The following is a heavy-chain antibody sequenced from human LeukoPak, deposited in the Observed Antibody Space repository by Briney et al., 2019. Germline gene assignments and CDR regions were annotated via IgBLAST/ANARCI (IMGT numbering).Heavy chain of an antibody. J-gene: IGHJ4*02. V-gene: IGHV1-69*05. CDR3: ARRRGYSYGPDFDY. CDR2: IIPIFGTA. D-gene: IGHD5-18*01. CDR1: GGTFSSYA. Sequence: GASVKVSCKASGGTFSSYAISWVRQAPGQGLEWMGGIIPIFGTANYAQKFQGRVTITTDTSTSTAYMELRSLRSDDTAVYYCARRRGYSYGPDFDYWGQGTLVTVSS.